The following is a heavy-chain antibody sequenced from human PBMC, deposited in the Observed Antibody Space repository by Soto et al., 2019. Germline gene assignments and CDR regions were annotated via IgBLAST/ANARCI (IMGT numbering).Heavy chain of an antibody. CDR1: GYSFTSYW. V-gene: IGHV5-51*01. CDR2: IYPGDSDT. J-gene: IGHJ6*03. CDR3: ARRQAGTTTTTPYYYYYYMDV. D-gene: IGHD6-13*01. Sequence: GESLKISCKGSGYSFTSYWIGWVRQMPEKGLEWMGIIYPGDSDTRYSPSFQGQVTISADKSISTAYLQWSSLKASDTAMYYCARRQAGTTTTTPYYYYYYMDVWGKGTTVTVSS.